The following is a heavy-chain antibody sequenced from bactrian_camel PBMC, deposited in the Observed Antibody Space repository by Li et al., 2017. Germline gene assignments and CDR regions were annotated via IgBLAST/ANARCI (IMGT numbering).Heavy chain of an antibody. D-gene: IGHD6*01. CDR1: GRTYEKYC. Sequence: HVQLVESGGGSVQAGGSLTLACTITGRTYEKYCMGWFRQAPGKEREGIVGISSEGGNAYYADSVEGRFTISHDSAKNTLYLQMNSLKPEDAGTYYCAMAIRGMYGASWFCHNRDGIDYWGEGTQVTVS. V-gene: IGHV3S60*01. CDR2: ISSEGGNA. J-gene: IGHJ7*01.